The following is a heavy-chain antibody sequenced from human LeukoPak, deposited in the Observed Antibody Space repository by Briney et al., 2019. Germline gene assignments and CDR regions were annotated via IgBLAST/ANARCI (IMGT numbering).Heavy chain of an antibody. CDR1: GYSISSGYY. Sequence: SGTLSLTCTVSGYSISSGYYWGWIRQPPGKGLEWIGSIYHSGSTYYNPSLKSRVTISVDTSKNQFSLKLSSVTAADTAVYYCARDWADSSGHIFDYWGQGTLVTVSS. CDR3: ARDWADSSGHIFDY. V-gene: IGHV4-38-2*02. CDR2: IYHSGST. D-gene: IGHD3-22*01. J-gene: IGHJ4*02.